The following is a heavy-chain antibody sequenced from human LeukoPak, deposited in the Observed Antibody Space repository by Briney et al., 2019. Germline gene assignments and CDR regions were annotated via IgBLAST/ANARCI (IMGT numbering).Heavy chain of an antibody. V-gene: IGHV1-69*01. Sequence: GSSVKVSCKASGGTFSSYAISWVRQAPGQGLEWMGGIIPIFGTANYAQKFQGRVTITADESTSTAYMELSSLRSEDTAVYYCARDRGGVDTAMVIDYWGQGTLVTVSS. CDR1: GGTFSSYA. D-gene: IGHD5-18*01. J-gene: IGHJ4*02. CDR3: ARDRGGVDTAMVIDY. CDR2: IIPIFGTA.